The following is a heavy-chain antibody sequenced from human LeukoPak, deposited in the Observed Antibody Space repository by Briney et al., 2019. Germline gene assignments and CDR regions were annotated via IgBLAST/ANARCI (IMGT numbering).Heavy chain of an antibody. J-gene: IGHJ4*02. CDR3: ARDPSGLGYSSGWYGY. Sequence: GASVKVSCKASGYTFTSYAMNWVRQAPGQGLEWMGWINTNTGNPTYAQGFTGRFVFSLDTSVSTAYLQISSLKAEDTAVYYCARDPSGLGYSSGWYGYWGQGTLVTVSS. CDR1: GYTFTSYA. CDR2: INTNTGNP. D-gene: IGHD6-19*01. V-gene: IGHV7-4-1*02.